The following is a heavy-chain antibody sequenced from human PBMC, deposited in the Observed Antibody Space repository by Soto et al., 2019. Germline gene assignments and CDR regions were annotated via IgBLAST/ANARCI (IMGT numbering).Heavy chain of an antibody. CDR2: IHYGGNA. CDR1: GGSINTYNLF. Sequence: SETLSLTCTVSGGSINTYNLFWAWVRQPPGKGLEWIASIHYGGNAYYSPSLTTRATISRDTSKNRVSLELTSVTAADTAVYFCGGGNETLAFWGRGPWVTVSS. J-gene: IGHJ4*02. V-gene: IGHV4-39*01. CDR3: GGGNETLAF.